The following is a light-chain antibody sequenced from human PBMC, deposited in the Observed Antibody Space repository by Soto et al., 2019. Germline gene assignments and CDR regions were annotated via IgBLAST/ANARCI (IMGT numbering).Light chain of an antibody. CDR3: QQYSSSPPEFT. CDR2: GAS. Sequence: EIVLTQSPGTLSVSPGERVILSCRASQSVSSNYLAWYQQRPGQAPRLLIFGASYRATGIPDRFSGSGSGTDFTLNISRLEPEDFAVYYCQQYSSSPPEFTFGPGTKVDSK. J-gene: IGKJ3*01. CDR1: QSVSSNY. V-gene: IGKV3-20*01.